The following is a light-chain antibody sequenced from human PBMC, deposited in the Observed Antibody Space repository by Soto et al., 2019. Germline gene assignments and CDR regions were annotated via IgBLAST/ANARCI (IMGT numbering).Light chain of an antibody. V-gene: IGKV3-11*01. CDR2: DAS. CDR3: QRRGDWPLYS. CDR1: QSVGTN. Sequence: EIVLTQSPATLSLSPGERATLSCRASQSVGTNLAWYQQKPGQAPRVLIYDASDRATGIPARFSGSGSGTDFTLTISSLEPEDFAVYYCQRRGDWPLYSFGPGTKLEIK. J-gene: IGKJ2*03.